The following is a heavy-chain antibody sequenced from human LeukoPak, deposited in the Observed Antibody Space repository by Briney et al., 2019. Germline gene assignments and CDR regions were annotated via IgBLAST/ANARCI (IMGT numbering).Heavy chain of an antibody. D-gene: IGHD6-13*01. CDR1: GFTVSSNY. J-gene: IGHJ4*02. Sequence: GGSLRLSCAASGFTVSSNYMSWVRQAPGKGLEWVSVIYSGGSTYYADSVKGRFTISRDNSKNTLYLQMNSLRPEDTAVYYCARPLYSSSLGYWGQGTLVTVSS. V-gene: IGHV3-53*05. CDR3: ARPLYSSSLGY. CDR2: IYSGGST.